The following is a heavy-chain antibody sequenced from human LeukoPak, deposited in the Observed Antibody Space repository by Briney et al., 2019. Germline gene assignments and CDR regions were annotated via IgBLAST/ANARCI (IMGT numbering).Heavy chain of an antibody. CDR3: ARENIVATILYSDDYYFDC. Sequence: PGGSLRLSCAASGFTFSSYWMSWVRQAPGKGLEWVANIKQDGSEKYYVDSVKGRFTISRDNAKNSLYLQMNSLRAEDTAVYYCARENIVATILYSDDYYFDCWGQGTLVTVSS. D-gene: IGHD5-12*01. CDR1: GFTFSSYW. J-gene: IGHJ4*02. CDR2: IKQDGSEK. V-gene: IGHV3-7*01.